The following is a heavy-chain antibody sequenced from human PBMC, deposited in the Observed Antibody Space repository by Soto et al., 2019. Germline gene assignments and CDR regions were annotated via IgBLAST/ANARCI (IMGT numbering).Heavy chain of an antibody. CDR2: INHSVST. CDR1: GGSFSGYY. Sequence: QVQLQQWGAGLLKPSETLSLTCAVYGGSFSGYYWSWIRQPPGKGLEWIGEINHSVSTNYNPSLKSRVTISVDTSKNQFSLKLSSVTAADTAVYYCARESNYDYVWGSYRSSPPMYYFDYWGQGTLVTVSS. CDR3: ARESNYDYVWGSYRSSPPMYYFDY. V-gene: IGHV4-34*01. J-gene: IGHJ4*02. D-gene: IGHD3-16*02.